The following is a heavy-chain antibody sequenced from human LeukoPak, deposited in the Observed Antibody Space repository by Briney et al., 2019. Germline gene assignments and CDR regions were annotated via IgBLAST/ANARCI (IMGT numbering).Heavy chain of an antibody. CDR3: ARAGRGLRYFDWLTYDY. CDR2: INSDGSST. Sequence: GGSLRLSCAASGFTFSSYSMNWVRQAPGKGLVWVSHINSDGSSTTYADSVKGRFTISRDNAKNTLYLQMNSLRAEDTAVYYCARAGRGLRYFDWLTYDYWGQGTLVTVSS. V-gene: IGHV3-74*01. CDR1: GFTFSSYS. J-gene: IGHJ4*02. D-gene: IGHD3-9*01.